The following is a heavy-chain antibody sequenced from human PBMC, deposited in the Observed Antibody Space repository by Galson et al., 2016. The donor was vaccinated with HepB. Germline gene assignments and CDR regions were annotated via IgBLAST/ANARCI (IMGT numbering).Heavy chain of an antibody. CDR2: MNPNTGGT. V-gene: IGHV1-2*06. Sequence: SVKVSCKASGYTFPGYNIHWVRQAPGQGLEWMGLMNPNTGGTDYAQKFQGRVTMTRDTSISTAYMEVGRQTSDDTAVYYCAREVVAAHNWFNPWGQGTLITVSS. CDR3: AREVVAAHNWFNP. CDR1: GYTFPGYN. D-gene: IGHD2-15*01. J-gene: IGHJ5*02.